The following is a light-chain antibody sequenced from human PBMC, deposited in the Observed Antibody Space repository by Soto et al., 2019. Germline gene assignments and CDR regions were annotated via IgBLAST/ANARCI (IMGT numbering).Light chain of an antibody. Sequence: EIVLTQSPATLSLSPGERATLSCRASQSVRNYLAWYQQKPGQAPRLLIYDASTRASGIPARFSGSGSGTEFTLTISSLQSEDFAVYYCQQYNNWPRTFGQGTKV. V-gene: IGKV3D-15*01. CDR1: QSVRNY. J-gene: IGKJ1*01. CDR2: DAS. CDR3: QQYNNWPRT.